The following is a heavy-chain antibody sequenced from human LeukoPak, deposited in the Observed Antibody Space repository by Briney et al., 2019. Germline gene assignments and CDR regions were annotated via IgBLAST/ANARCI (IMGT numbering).Heavy chain of an antibody. D-gene: IGHD3/OR15-3a*01. Sequence: SETLSLTCTVSGGSISSYYWSWIRQPPGKGLEWIGYIYYSGSTNYNPSLKSRVTISVDTSKNQFSLKLSSVTAADTAVYYCVRHLGWGAFDIWGQGTMVTVSS. CDR3: VRHLGWGAFDI. J-gene: IGHJ3*02. CDR1: GGSISSYY. V-gene: IGHV4-59*08. CDR2: IYYSGST.